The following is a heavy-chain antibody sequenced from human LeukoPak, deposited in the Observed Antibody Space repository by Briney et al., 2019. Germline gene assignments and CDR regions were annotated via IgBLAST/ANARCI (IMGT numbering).Heavy chain of an antibody. V-gene: IGHV3-33*06. CDR1: GFTFSSYG. J-gene: IGHJ4*02. CDR3: AKDRTATIQVDY. D-gene: IGHD5-24*01. CDR2: IWYDGSNK. Sequence: GGSLRLSCAASGFTFSSYGMHWVRQAPGKGLEWVAVIWYDGSNKYYADSVKGRFTISRDNSKNTLYLQMNSLKTEDTAVYYCAKDRTATIQVDYWGQGTLVTVSS.